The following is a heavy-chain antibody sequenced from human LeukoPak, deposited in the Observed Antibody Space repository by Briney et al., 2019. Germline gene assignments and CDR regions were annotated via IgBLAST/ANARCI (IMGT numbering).Heavy chain of an antibody. J-gene: IGHJ6*03. V-gene: IGHV3-7*01. Sequence: GGSLRLSCAASGFTFSTYWMSWVRQAPGKGLEWVASIKQDGSDKYYVDSVKGRFTISRDNAKNSLYLQMNSLRAEDTAVYYCARAPTTVYYYYYMDVWGKGTTVTVSS. D-gene: IGHD4-11*01. CDR1: GFTFSTYW. CDR2: IKQDGSDK. CDR3: ARAPTTVYYYYYMDV.